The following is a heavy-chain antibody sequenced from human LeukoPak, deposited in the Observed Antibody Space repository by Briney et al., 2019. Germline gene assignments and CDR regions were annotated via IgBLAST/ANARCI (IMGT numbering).Heavy chain of an antibody. D-gene: IGHD5-18*01. J-gene: IGHJ4*02. CDR2: IYNGGST. CDR3: ARDGEYSYGYGFDY. CDR1: GISVSNTY. Sequence: GGSLRLSCAASGISVSNTYMSWVRQAPGKGLEWVSVIYNGGSTYYADSVKGRFTISRDNSKNTVYLQMNSLRAEDTAVYYCARDGEYSYGYGFDYWGQGTLVTVSS. V-gene: IGHV3-66*01.